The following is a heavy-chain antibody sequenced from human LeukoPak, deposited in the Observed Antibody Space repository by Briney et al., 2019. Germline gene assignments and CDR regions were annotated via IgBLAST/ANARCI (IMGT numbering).Heavy chain of an antibody. CDR1: GFTFSCYS. J-gene: IGHJ3*02. V-gene: IGHV3-21*01. D-gene: IGHD2-15*01. Sequence: GGSLRLSCAASGFTFSCYSMNWVRQAPGKGLEWVSSIGSSSRYIYYADAVKGRFTISRDNAKSSLYLQMNSMRAEDTAVYYCAREYYCSGGSCYPRAFDIWGQGTMVTVSS. CDR3: AREYYCSGGSCYPRAFDI. CDR2: IGSSSRYI.